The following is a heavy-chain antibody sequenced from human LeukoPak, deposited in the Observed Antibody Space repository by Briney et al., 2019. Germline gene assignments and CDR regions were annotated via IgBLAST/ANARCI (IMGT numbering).Heavy chain of an antibody. CDR3: ARVESWEHSGSSQDAFDI. J-gene: IGHJ3*02. CDR1: GFTFSSYA. D-gene: IGHD1-26*01. Sequence: GGSLRLSCAASGFTFSSYAMHWVRQAPGKGLEWVAFIRYDGSSKYYADSVKGRFTISRDNSKNTLYLQMSSLRAEDTAVYYCARVESWEHSGSSQDAFDIWGQGTMVTVSS. CDR2: IRYDGSSK. V-gene: IGHV3-30*02.